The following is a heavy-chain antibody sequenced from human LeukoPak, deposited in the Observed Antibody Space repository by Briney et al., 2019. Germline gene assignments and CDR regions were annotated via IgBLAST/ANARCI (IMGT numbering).Heavy chain of an antibody. V-gene: IGHV1-69*04. CDR3: ARDRDSSGYRYYFDY. Sequence: SVKVSCTASGGTFSSYAISWVRQAPGPGLEWMGRIIPILGIANYAQKFQGRVTITADKSTSTAYMELSSLRSEDTAVYYCARDRDSSGYRYYFDYWGQGTLVTVSS. CDR1: GGTFSSYA. CDR2: IIPILGIA. D-gene: IGHD3-22*01. J-gene: IGHJ4*02.